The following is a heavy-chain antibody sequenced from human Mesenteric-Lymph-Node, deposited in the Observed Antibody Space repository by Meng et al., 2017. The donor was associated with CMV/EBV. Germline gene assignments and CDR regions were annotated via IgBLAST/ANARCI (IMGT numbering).Heavy chain of an antibody. D-gene: IGHD2-8*01. CDR3: ARDGALYCTNGVCYTGGFDY. CDR2: IKQDGSEK. Sequence: GESLKISCAASGFTFSSYWMSWVRQAPGKGLEWVANIKQDGSEKYYVDSVKGRFTLSRDNAKNSLYLQMHSLRAEDTAVYYCARDGALYCTNGVCYTGGFDYWGQGTLVTVSS. J-gene: IGHJ4*02. CDR1: GFTFSSYW. V-gene: IGHV3-7*01.